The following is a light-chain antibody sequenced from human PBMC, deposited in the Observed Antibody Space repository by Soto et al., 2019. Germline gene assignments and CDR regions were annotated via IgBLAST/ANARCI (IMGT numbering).Light chain of an antibody. V-gene: IGKV1-5*03. Sequence: GDRVIITCRASQSVSNWLAWYQQKPGKAPNLLIDKASSLKSGVPSRFSGSGSGTEFTLTSSSLQPDDFATYYCQQYNSYSWTFGQGTKVDIK. CDR2: KAS. CDR1: QSVSNW. CDR3: QQYNSYSWT. J-gene: IGKJ1*01.